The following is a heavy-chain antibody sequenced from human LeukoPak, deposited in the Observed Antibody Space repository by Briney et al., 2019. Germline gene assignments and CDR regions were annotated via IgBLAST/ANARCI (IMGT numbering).Heavy chain of an antibody. J-gene: IGHJ3*02. CDR1: GFSVITNY. D-gene: IGHD2-15*01. CDR2: IYSGGRT. CDR3: ARDRGGGGAFDI. Sequence: HPGGSLRLSCAASGFSVITNYMSWVRQAPGKGLEWVSVIYSGGRTYNADSVKGRFIISRDNSKNTLYLQMNSLRAEDTAVYYCARDRGGGGAFDIWGQGTVVIVSS. V-gene: IGHV3-53*01.